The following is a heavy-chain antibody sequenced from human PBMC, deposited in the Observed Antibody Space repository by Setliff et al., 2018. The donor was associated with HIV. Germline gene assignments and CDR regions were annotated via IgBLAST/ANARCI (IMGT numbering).Heavy chain of an antibody. CDR1: GYMFTSYY. D-gene: IGHD6-6*01. CDR3: ARDPAPSSSASYFQH. V-gene: IGHV1-46*01. CDR2: INPSGGST. J-gene: IGHJ1*01. Sequence: ASVKVSCKASGYMFTSYYMHWVRQAPGQGLEWMGIINPSGGSTSYAQKFQGRVTMTRDTSTSTVYMELSSLRSGDTAVYYCARDPAPSSSASYFQHWGQGTPVTVSS.